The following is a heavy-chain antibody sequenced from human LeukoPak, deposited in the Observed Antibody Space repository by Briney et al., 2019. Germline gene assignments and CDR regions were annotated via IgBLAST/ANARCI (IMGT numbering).Heavy chain of an antibody. CDR2: INPSGGST. J-gene: IGHJ4*02. CDR1: GYTFTGYY. Sequence: GASVKVSCKASGYTFTGYYMHWVRQAPGQGLEWMGIINPSGGSTSYAQKFQGRVTMTRDTSTSTVYMELSSLRSEDTAVYYCARDLLLYDSSGYYSHFDYWGQGTLVTVSS. V-gene: IGHV1-46*01. D-gene: IGHD3-22*01. CDR3: ARDLLLYDSSGYYSHFDY.